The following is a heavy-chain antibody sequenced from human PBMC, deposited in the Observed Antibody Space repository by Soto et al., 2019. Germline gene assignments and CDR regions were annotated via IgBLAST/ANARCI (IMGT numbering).Heavy chain of an antibody. D-gene: IGHD5-18*01. CDR3: ARDFDTAMVGIEY. V-gene: IGHV3-33*01. Sequence: GGSLKLSCAASGFTFSSYGMHWVRQAPGKGLEWVAVIWYDGSNKYYADSVKGRFTISRDNSKNTLYLQMNSLRAEDTAVYYCARDFDTAMVGIEYWGQGTLVTVYS. CDR2: IWYDGSNK. J-gene: IGHJ4*02. CDR1: GFTFSSYG.